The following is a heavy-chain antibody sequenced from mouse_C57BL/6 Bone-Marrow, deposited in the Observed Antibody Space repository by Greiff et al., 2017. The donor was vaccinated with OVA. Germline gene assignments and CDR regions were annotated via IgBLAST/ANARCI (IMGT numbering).Heavy chain of an antibody. Sequence: QVQLQQSDAELVKPGASVKISCKVSGYTFTDHTIHWMKQRPEQGLEWIGDIYPRDGSTNYNEKFKGKATLTADKSSSTAYMQLNSLTSEDSAVYFCAYYYGSSSDYFDYWGQGTTRTVSS. CDR3: AYYYGSSSDYFDY. J-gene: IGHJ2*01. CDR1: GYTFTDHT. CDR2: IYPRDGST. D-gene: IGHD1-1*01. V-gene: IGHV1-78*01.